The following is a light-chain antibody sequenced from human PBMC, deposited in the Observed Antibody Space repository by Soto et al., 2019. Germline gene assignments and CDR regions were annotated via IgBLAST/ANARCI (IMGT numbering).Light chain of an antibody. V-gene: IGLV2-11*01. CDR3: CSHVGSCTSHV. Sequence: QSALTQPRSVSGSPGQSVTISCTGTSSDVGGYNFVSWYQQHPGKAPKFMIYDVTKRPSGVPDRFSGSKSGNTASLTISGLQAEDDADYFCCSHVGSCTSHVFGTGTKLTVL. CDR2: DVT. CDR1: SSDVGGYNF. J-gene: IGLJ1*01.